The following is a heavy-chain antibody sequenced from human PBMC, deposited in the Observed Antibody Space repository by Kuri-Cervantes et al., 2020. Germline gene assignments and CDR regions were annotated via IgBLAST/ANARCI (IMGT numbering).Heavy chain of an antibody. D-gene: IGHD5-18*01. J-gene: IGHJ4*02. V-gene: IGHV4-39*07. CDR1: GGSISSSSYY. CDR3: ARVDGASYGFNDY. CDR2: IYYSGST. Sequence: LSCTLTGGSISSSSYYWGWIRQPPGKGLEWIGSIYYSGSTYYNPSLKSRVTISVDTSKNQFSLKLSAVTAADTAVYYCARVDGASYGFNDYWGQGTLVTVSS.